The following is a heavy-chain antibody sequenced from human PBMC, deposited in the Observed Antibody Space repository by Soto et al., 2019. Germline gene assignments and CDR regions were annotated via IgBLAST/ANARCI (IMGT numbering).Heavy chain of an antibody. CDR1: GDTITASH. V-gene: IGHV4-59*01. Sequence: PSETLSLTCTVSGDTITASHRNRILLPLGKPLEWIGYIYYRGSTNYNPSLRSRPTLSVDTSKNQIFLVLNSVTAAAPAVYYGAVPAIVGRELNTWSWPWGQRTFVSVSS. CDR2: IYYRGST. D-gene: IGHD3-10*01. J-gene: IGHJ4*02. CDR3: AVPAIVGRELNTWSWP.